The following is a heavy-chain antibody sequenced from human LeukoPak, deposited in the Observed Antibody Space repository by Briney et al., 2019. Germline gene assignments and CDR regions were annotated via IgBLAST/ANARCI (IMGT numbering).Heavy chain of an antibody. CDR2: IRYDGSNK. CDR1: GFTFSSYG. J-gene: IGHJ4*02. V-gene: IGHV3-30*02. D-gene: IGHD3-10*01. Sequence: PGGSLRLSCAAPGFTFSSYGMHWVRPAPGKGLEWVAFIRYDGSNKYYADSVEGRFTISRDNSKNTLYLQMNSLRPEDTAVYYCAKDSKRWKTYYYEAGSYYFDYWGQGTRVTVSS. CDR3: AKDSKRWKTYYYEAGSYYFDY.